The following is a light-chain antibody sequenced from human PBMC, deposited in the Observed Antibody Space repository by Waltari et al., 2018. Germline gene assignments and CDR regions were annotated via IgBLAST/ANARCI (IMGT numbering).Light chain of an antibody. CDR1: QDIGTS. Sequence: DIQMTQSPSSLSAYVGDTITITCRASQDIGTSLAWYQQKPGEAPKLLVFVASRLQGGVPSRFSGNGSGTDFSLTIRSLQPEDFATYYCQEFYGSLSRTFGGGTKVDIK. V-gene: IGKV1-NL1*01. CDR2: VAS. CDR3: QEFYGSLSRT. J-gene: IGKJ4*01.